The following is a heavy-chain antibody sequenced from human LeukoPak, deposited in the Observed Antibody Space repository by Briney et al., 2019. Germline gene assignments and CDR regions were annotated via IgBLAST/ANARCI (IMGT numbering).Heavy chain of an antibody. V-gene: IGHV3-11*01. CDR3: ARVLRYCSGGNCYSGGLGYMDV. CDR1: GFTFSDYN. CDR2: ISRSGSTK. Sequence: GGSLRLSCAASGFTFSDYNMRWIRQAPGKGLEWVSSISRSGSTKYYADSVKGRFTISRDNAKNSLFPQMNSLRAEDTAVYYCARVLRYCSGGNCYSGGLGYMDVWGKGTTVTISS. J-gene: IGHJ6*03. D-gene: IGHD2-15*01.